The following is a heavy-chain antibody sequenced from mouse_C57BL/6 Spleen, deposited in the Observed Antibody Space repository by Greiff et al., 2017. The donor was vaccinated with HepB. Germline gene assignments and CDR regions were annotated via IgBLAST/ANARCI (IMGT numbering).Heavy chain of an antibody. V-gene: IGHV1-54*01. D-gene: IGHD2-5*01. Sequence: QVQLQQSGAELVRSGTSVKVSCKASGYAFTNYLIEWVKQRPGQGLEWIGVINPGSGGTNYNEKFKGKATLTADKSSSTAYMQLSSLTSEDSAVYFCARWTYYSNYDYYFDYWGQGTTLTVSS. J-gene: IGHJ2*01. CDR3: ARWTYYSNYDYYFDY. CDR2: INPGSGGT. CDR1: GYAFTNYL.